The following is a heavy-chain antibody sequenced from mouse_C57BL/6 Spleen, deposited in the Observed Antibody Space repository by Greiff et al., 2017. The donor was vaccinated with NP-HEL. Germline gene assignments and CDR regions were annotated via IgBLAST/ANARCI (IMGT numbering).Heavy chain of an antibody. D-gene: IGHD1-3*01. CDR3: ARSIYVYFDY. Sequence: EVKLVESGGGLVQPGGSLSLSCAASGFTFTDYYMSWVRQPPGKALEWLGFIRNKANGYTTEYSASVKGRFTISRDNSQSILYLQMNALRAEDSATYYCARSIYVYFDYWGQGTTLTVSS. CDR1: GFTFTDYY. J-gene: IGHJ2*01. V-gene: IGHV7-3*01. CDR2: IRNKANGYTT.